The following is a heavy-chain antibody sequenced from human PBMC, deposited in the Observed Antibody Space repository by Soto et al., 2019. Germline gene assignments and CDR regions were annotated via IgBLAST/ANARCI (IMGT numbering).Heavy chain of an antibody. CDR3: TTDPIASCGLHTGRGWLDP. Sequence: EVQLVESGGGLVKPGGSLRLSCVASGFSFTNAWMNWARQAPGKGLEWVGRIKSQTGGATTEYAAPVKGRFTISRDDSRDTMYLQMNSLKTEDTDVYYCTTDPIASCGLHTGRGWLDPWGQGTLVTVSS. CDR2: IKSQTGGATT. CDR1: GFSFTNAW. D-gene: IGHD6-19*01. J-gene: IGHJ5*02. V-gene: IGHV3-15*07.